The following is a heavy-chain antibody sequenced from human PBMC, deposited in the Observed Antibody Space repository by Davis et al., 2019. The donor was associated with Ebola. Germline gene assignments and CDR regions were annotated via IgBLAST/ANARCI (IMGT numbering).Heavy chain of an antibody. J-gene: IGHJ4*02. CDR2: ISSRSDSV. Sequence: PGGSLRLSCEVSGFTFSDYYMTWIRQAPGKGLEWVAYISSRSDSVYHADSVKGRFNISRDNAKNSLYLQMSSLRAEDTAVYFCARSGTFYVNDYWGQGTLVTVSS. V-gene: IGHV3-11*04. CDR3: ARSGTFYVNDY. D-gene: IGHD1-26*01. CDR1: GFTFSDYY.